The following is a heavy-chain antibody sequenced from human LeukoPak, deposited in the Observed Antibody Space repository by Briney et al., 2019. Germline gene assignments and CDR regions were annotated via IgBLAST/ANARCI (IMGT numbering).Heavy chain of an antibody. CDR2: IYTSGST. V-gene: IGHV4-4*09. CDR1: GGSISSYY. J-gene: IGHJ6*03. CDR3: ARHVRARDGYNKGWWAEYYYYMDV. D-gene: IGHD5-24*01. Sequence: SETLSLTCTVSGGSISSYYWSWIRQPPGKGLEWIGYIYTSGSTNYNPSLKSRVTISVDTSKNQFSLKLSSVTAADTAVYYCARHVRARDGYNKGWWAEYYYYMDVWGKGTTVTVSS.